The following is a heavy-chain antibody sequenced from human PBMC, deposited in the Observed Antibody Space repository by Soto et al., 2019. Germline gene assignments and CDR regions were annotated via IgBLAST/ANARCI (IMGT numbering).Heavy chain of an antibody. V-gene: IGHV4-59*01. D-gene: IGHD1-26*01. CDR1: GASISSYY. CDR2: MYYSGSA. J-gene: IGHJ4*02. Sequence: QVQLQESGPGLVKPSETLSLTCTVSGASISSYYWSWIRQPPGKGLEWIGYMYYSGSANYNPSLRSRVTISVDMSKNQFSLNLNSVTAADTAVYSCAREYPVHSASFDYWGQGILVTVSS. CDR3: AREYPVHSASFDY.